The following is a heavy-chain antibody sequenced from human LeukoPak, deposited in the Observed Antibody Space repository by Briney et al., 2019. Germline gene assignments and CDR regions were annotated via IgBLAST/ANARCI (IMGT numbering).Heavy chain of an antibody. J-gene: IGHJ2*01. CDR2: IYYSGST. D-gene: IGHD5-18*01. Sequence: PSETPSLTCTVSGGSISSGDYYWSWIRQPPGKGLEWIGYIYYSGSTYYNPSLKSRVTISVDTSKNQFSLKLSSVTAADTAVYYCAKDVTPWYFDLWGRGTLVTVSS. V-gene: IGHV4-30-4*01. CDR1: GGSISSGDYY. CDR3: AKDVTPWYFDL.